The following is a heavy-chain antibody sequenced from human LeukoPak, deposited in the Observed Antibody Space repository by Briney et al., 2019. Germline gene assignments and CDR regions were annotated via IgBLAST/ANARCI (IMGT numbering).Heavy chain of an antibody. Sequence: PGGSLRLSCAASGFTFSSYAMHWVRQAPGKGLEWVAVISYDGSNKYYADSVKGRFTISRDNSKNTLYLQMNSLRAEDTAVCYCARDGEKRWLQYTFDYWGQGTLVTVSS. CDR2: ISYDGSNK. CDR3: ARDGEKRWLQYTFDY. CDR1: GFTFSSYA. J-gene: IGHJ4*02. D-gene: IGHD5-24*01. V-gene: IGHV3-30-3*01.